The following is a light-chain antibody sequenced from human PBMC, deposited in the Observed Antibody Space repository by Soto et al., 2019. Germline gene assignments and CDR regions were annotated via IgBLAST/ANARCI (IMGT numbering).Light chain of an antibody. J-gene: IGLJ1*01. V-gene: IGLV2-8*01. Sequence: QSVLAQPPSASGSPGRSVTISCAGTSNDVGGYNFVSWYQQHPGKAPKLIIFEVSKRPSGVPDRFSGPKFGNTASLTVSGLQAEDEADYYCSSYAGNNIFYVFGTGTKVTVL. CDR2: EVS. CDR1: SNDVGGYNF. CDR3: SSYAGNNIFYV.